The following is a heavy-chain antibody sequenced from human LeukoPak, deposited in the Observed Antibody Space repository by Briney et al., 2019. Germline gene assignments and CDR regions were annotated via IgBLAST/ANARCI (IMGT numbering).Heavy chain of an antibody. Sequence: SETLSLTCAVYGGSFSGFYWSRIRQPPGRGLEWIGEINHSGSTNYNPSLKSRVTISVDTSKNQFSLKLSSVTAADTAVYYCARGGGNGYPTDYWGQGTLVTVSS. CDR3: ARGGGNGYPTDY. CDR1: GGSFSGFY. V-gene: IGHV4-34*01. J-gene: IGHJ4*02. D-gene: IGHD3-16*01. CDR2: INHSGST.